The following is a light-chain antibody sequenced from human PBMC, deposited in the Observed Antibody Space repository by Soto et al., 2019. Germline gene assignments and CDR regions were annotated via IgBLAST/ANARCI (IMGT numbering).Light chain of an antibody. CDR2: KAS. Sequence: DIQMTQAPSTLSGSVGDRVTITCRAGQTISSWLAWYQQKPGKAPKLLIYKASTLKSGVTSRFSGSGSGTEFTLTISRLRPDDFATYYCQNYNSYSEAFGQGTKVELK. V-gene: IGKV1-5*03. CDR1: QTISSW. J-gene: IGKJ1*01. CDR3: QNYNSYSEA.